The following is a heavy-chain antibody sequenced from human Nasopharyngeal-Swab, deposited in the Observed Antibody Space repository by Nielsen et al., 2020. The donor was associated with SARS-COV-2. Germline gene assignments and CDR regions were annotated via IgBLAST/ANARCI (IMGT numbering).Heavy chain of an antibody. D-gene: IGHD3-22*01. V-gene: IGHV3-23*01. Sequence: GESLKISCAASGFTFSSYAMSWVRHAPGKGLEWVSAISGSGGSTYYADSVKGRFTISRDNSKNTLYLQMNSLRAEDTALYHCARDFPAYYYDSSGPGRAAFDIWGQGTMVTVSS. CDR3: ARDFPAYYYDSSGPGRAAFDI. J-gene: IGHJ3*02. CDR2: ISGSGGST. CDR1: GFTFSSYA.